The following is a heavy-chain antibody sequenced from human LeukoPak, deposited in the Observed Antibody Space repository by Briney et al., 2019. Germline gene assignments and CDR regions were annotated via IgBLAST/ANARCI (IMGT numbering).Heavy chain of an antibody. D-gene: IGHD3-22*01. CDR3: ARGGYYYDSSGYYDY. V-gene: IGHV3-53*01. J-gene: IGHJ4*02. CDR2: IYSGGST. CDR1: GFTVSSNY. Sequence: PGGSLRLSCAASGFTVSSNYMSWVRQAPGKGLEWVSVIYSGGSTYYADSVKGRFTISRDNSKNTLYLQMNSLRAEDTAVYYCARGGYYYDSSGYYDYWGQGTLVTVSS.